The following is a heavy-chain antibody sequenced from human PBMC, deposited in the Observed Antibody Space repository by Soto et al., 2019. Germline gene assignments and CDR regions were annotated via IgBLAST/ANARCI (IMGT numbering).Heavy chain of an antibody. D-gene: IGHD3-10*01. Sequence: QVQLVQSGAEVKKPGSSVKVSCKASGGSYSSYAISWVRQAPGQGLEWMGRIIPILGRANYGQKFQGRVTITADKSTDTAYMELVSLRSEETAVYYCGSRSGNDYYVSGSDYWGQGTLVTVSS. CDR1: GGSYSSYA. J-gene: IGHJ4*02. V-gene: IGHV1-69*02. CDR3: GSRSGNDYYVSGSDY. CDR2: IIPILGRA.